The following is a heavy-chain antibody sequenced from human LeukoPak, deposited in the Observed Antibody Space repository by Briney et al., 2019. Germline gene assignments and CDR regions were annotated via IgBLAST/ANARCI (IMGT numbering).Heavy chain of an antibody. CDR1: GGSFSGYY. CDR2: INHSGST. V-gene: IGHV4-34*01. Sequence: SETLSLTCAVYGGSFSGYYWSWIRQPPGKGLEWIGEINHSGSTNYNPSLKSRVTISVDTSKNQFSLKLSSVTAADTAVYYCARGRDYYGSGSYYTNWGQGTLVAVSS. D-gene: IGHD3-10*01. J-gene: IGHJ4*02. CDR3: ARGRDYYGSGSYYTN.